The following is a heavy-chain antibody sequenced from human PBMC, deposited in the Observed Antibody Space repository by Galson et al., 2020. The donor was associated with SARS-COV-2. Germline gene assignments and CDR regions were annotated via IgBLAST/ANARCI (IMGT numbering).Heavy chain of an antibody. Sequence: GGSLRLSCETSGLTFSYAWMSWVRQAPGKGLEWVGRIKSKTDGGTTDYAAPVKGRFTISRDDSKTTLYLQMNSLKTEDTAVYFCTHGHMECDCYDIWGQGTMVTVSS. CDR1: GLTFSYAW. CDR2: IKSKTDGGTT. D-gene: IGHD2-21*02. V-gene: IGHV3-15*01. CDR3: THGHMECDCYDI. J-gene: IGHJ3*02.